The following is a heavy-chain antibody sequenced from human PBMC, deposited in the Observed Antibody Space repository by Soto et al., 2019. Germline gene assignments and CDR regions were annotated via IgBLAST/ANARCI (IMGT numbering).Heavy chain of an antibody. V-gene: IGHV4-61*08. CDR3: ARGHAYIDRWRTFDL. CDR2: TYYTGDT. J-gene: IGHJ4*02. Sequence: PSETLSLTCAVSDDSFRGAEYYWSWIRQPLGKGPEWIGYTYYTGDTKYNPALSSRVTMAEDTSKNQISLRLSSVTAADTAVYFCARGHAYIDRWRTFDLWGRGILVTVSS. CDR1: DDSFRGAEYY. D-gene: IGHD2-2*02.